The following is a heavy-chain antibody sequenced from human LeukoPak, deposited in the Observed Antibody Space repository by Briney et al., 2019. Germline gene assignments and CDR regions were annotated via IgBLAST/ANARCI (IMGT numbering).Heavy chain of an antibody. CDR1: GGSVSSGSYY. CDR3: ARDNSVINQAFDY. D-gene: IGHD3-10*01. J-gene: IGHJ4*02. V-gene: IGHV4-61*01. CDR2: IYYSGST. Sequence: ASETLSLTCTVSGGSVSSGSYYWRWIRQPPGKGLEWIGYIYYSGSTNYNPSLKSRVTISVDTSKNQFSLKLSPVTAADTAVYYCARDNSVINQAFDYWGQGTLVTVSS.